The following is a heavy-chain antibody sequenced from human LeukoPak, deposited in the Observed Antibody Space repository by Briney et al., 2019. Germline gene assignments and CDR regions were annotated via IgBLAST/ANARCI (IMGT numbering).Heavy chain of an antibody. CDR2: IKSKIDSGTT. D-gene: IGHD5-24*01. CDR1: GFTFSNAW. V-gene: IGHV3-15*01. CDR3: TTGEMATINPYYYYYYMDV. Sequence: GGSLRLSCAASGFTFSNAWMNWFRQAPGKGLEWVGRIKSKIDSGTTDYAAPVKGRFTISRDDSKNTLYLQMNSLKTEDTAVYYCTTGEMATINPYYYYYYMDVWGKGTTVTVSS. J-gene: IGHJ6*03.